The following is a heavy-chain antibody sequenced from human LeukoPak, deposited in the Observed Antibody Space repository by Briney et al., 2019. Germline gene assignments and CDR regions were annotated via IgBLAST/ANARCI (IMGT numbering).Heavy chain of an antibody. CDR3: ATSKSSSGWYWDY. V-gene: IGHV4-39*01. CDR2: IYYSGST. D-gene: IGHD6-19*01. Sequence: SETLSLTCTVSGGSISSSGYYWGWIRQPPGKGLEWIASIYYSGSTYYNPSLKSRVTISVDTSKNQLSLKLSSLTAADTAVYYCATSKSSSGWYWDYWGQGTLVTVSS. J-gene: IGHJ4*02. CDR1: GGSISSSGYY.